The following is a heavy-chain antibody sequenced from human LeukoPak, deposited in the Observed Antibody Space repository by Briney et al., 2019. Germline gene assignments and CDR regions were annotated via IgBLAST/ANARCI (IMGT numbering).Heavy chain of an antibody. CDR2: IGGSGGLT. J-gene: IGHJ4*02. Sequence: GGSLRLSCAASGFTFSSYAMSWVRQAPGKGLEWVSAIGGSGGLTHYADSVKGRFTISRDNSKDTLYLQMNSLRDEDTAVYYRTKRLKTSGWYATFDYWGQGTLVTVSS. CDR3: TKRLKTSGWYATFDY. D-gene: IGHD6-19*01. CDR1: GFTFSSYA. V-gene: IGHV3-23*01.